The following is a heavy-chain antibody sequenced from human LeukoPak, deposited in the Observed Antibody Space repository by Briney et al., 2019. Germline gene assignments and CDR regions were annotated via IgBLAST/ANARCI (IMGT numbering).Heavy chain of an antibody. J-gene: IGHJ5*02. V-gene: IGHV3-66*01. D-gene: IGHD4-11*01. CDR1: RFTINSNY. CDR2: IYSGGST. CDR3: ARGMTTELPFDP. Sequence: GGSLRLSCSASRFTINSNYMSWVRQAPGKGLEWVAGIYSGGSTYYADSVKGSLTISRDKSKNNLYLKMNSLSAEDRAVYYCARGMTTELPFDPWGQGTLVTVSS.